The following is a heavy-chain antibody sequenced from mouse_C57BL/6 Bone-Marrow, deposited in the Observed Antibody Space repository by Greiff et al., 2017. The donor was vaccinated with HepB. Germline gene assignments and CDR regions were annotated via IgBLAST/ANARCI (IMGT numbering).Heavy chain of an antibody. CDR3: AKTPYGSSPPWFAY. CDR1: GFSLTSYG. J-gene: IGHJ3*01. CDR2: IWRGGST. Sequence: VQLQQSGPGLVQPSQSLSITCTVSGFSLTSYGVHWVRQSPGKGLEWLGVIWRGGSTDYNAAFMSRLSITKDNSKSQVFFKMNSLQADDTAIYDCAKTPYGSSPPWFAYWGQGTLVTVSA. V-gene: IGHV2-5*01. D-gene: IGHD1-1*01.